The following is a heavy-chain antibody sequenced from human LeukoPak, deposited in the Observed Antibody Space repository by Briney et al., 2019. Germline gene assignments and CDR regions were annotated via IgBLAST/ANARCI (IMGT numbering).Heavy chain of an antibody. CDR1: GFTVSSNY. CDR3: ASSRSVLRYFDWLPPDAFDI. CDR2: IYSGGST. D-gene: IGHD3-9*01. J-gene: IGHJ3*02. Sequence: GGSLRLSCAASGFTVSSNYMSWVRQAPGKGLEWVSVIYSGGSTYYADSVKGRFTISRDNSKNTLYLQMNSLRAEDTAVYYCASSRSVLRYFDWLPPDAFDIWGQGTMVTVSS. V-gene: IGHV3-53*01.